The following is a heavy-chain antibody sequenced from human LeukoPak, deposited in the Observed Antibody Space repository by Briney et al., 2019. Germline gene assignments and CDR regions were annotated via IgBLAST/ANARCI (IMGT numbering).Heavy chain of an antibody. CDR1: GFPLSNYW. V-gene: IGHV3-7*03. CDR3: AKDRPTWPIDY. CDR2: IKQDGSEK. J-gene: IGHJ4*02. Sequence: PGGSLRLSCAASGFPLSNYWMHWVRQAPGKGLEWVAHIKQDGSEKNHVGSVKGRFTISRDNSKNTMYLKMNSLRAGDTAVYYCAKDRPTWPIDYWGQGTLVTDSS. D-gene: IGHD5-12*01.